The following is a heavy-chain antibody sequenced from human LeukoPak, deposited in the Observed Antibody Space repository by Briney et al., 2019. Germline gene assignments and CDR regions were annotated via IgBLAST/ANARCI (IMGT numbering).Heavy chain of an antibody. V-gene: IGHV3-23*01. J-gene: IGHJ4*02. Sequence: GGSLRLSCAASGFTFSSYGMHWVRQAPGKGLEWVSAISGDGGNTYSADSVKGRFTISRDNSKNTLYLQMNSLRAEDTAVYYCAKGYYYDISGYYNVEYWGQGTLVTVSS. CDR1: GFTFSSYG. CDR2: ISGDGGNT. CDR3: AKGYYYDISGYYNVEY. D-gene: IGHD3-22*01.